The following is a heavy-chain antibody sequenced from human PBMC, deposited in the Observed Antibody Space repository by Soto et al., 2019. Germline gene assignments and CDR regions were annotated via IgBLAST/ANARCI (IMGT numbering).Heavy chain of an antibody. CDR3: ARDSKDDSSGYYAGFDY. CDR1: GFTFSSYG. J-gene: IGHJ4*02. V-gene: IGHV3-33*01. D-gene: IGHD3-22*01. Sequence: QVQLVESGGGVVQPGRSLRLSCAGSGFTFSSYGMNWVRQAPGKGLEWVAAIYYDGSNKYYADSGRGRFTISRDNFKKTLYLHMNSLRAEDTAVYYCARDSKDDSSGYYAGFDYWGQGTLVTVSS. CDR2: IYYDGSNK.